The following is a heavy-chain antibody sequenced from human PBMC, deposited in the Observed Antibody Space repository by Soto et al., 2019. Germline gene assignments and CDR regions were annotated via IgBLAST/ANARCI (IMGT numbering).Heavy chain of an antibody. CDR2: ISDYNGNT. D-gene: IGHD5-12*01. Sequence: ASVKVSWTASGYAFTGYGISWVRHAPGQGREWMGWISDYNGNTNYTQKLQGRVTMTTATSTSTANMELRSLRSDDTAVYYCAAYRGPAEGAFDIWGQGTMVTVSS. J-gene: IGHJ3*02. CDR1: GYAFTGYG. V-gene: IGHV1-18*01. CDR3: AAYRGPAEGAFDI.